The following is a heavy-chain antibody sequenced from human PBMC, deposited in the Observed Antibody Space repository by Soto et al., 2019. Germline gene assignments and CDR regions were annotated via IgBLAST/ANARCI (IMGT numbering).Heavy chain of an antibody. CDR2: IYYSGST. CDR3: ASELTYYDSSGYVI. CDR1: GGSISSGDYY. V-gene: IGHV4-30-4*01. D-gene: IGHD3-22*01. J-gene: IGHJ4*02. Sequence: KPSETLSLTCTVSGGSISSGDYYWSWIRQPPGKGLEWIGYIYYSGSTYYNPSLKSRVTISVDTSKDQFSLKLSSVTAADTAVYYCASELTYYDSSGYVIWGQGTLVTVSS.